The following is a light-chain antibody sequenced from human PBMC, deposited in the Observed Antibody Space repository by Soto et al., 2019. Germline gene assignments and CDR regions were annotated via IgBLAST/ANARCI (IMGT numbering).Light chain of an antibody. CDR1: QDIANY. J-gene: IGKJ3*01. V-gene: IGKV1-33*01. Sequence: DIQMTQSPSSMSASVAERVTITCQASQDIANYLSWYQQKPGKAPKLLIYDASNLETGVPSRFSGSGSGTDFTFTISRLQPEDIATYYCQQYDNVPFTFGPGTKV. CDR3: QQYDNVPFT. CDR2: DAS.